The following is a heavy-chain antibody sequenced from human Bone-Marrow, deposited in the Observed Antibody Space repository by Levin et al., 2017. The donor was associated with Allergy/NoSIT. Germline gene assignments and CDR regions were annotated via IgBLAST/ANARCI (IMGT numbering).Heavy chain of an antibody. J-gene: IGHJ3*02. Sequence: PGGSLRLSCAASGFTVSSNHMSWVRQAPGKGLEWVSLIYSGGRGYYADSVRGRFTISRDNSKTTLYLQLNSLRAEDTAVYYCAIYGSGNDYRAFDIWGQGTMVTVSS. CDR1: GFTVSSNH. CDR2: IYSGGRG. V-gene: IGHV3-53*01. CDR3: AIYGSGNDYRAFDI. D-gene: IGHD3-10*01.